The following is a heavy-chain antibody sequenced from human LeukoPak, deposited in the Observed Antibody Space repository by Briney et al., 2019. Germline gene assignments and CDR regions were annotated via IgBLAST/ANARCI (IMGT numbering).Heavy chain of an antibody. CDR2: ISGSGGST. J-gene: IGHJ4*02. V-gene: IGHV3-23*01. D-gene: IGHD3-22*01. CDR3: AKDPPYSSGPYFDY. Sequence: EPGGSLRLSCAASGFTFSSYAMSWVRQAPGKGLEWVSAISGSGGSTYYADSVKGRFTISRDNSKNTLYLQMNSLGAEDTAVYYCAKDPPYSSGPYFDYWAREPWSPSPQ. CDR1: GFTFSSYA.